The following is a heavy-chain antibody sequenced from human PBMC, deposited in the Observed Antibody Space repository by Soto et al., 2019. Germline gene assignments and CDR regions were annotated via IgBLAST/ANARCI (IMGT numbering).Heavy chain of an antibody. CDR2: ISAYNGNT. CDR3: AGGEDYGDYEGADAFDI. D-gene: IGHD4-17*01. Sequence: QVQLVQSGAEVKKPGASVKVSCKASGYTFTSYGISWVRQAPGQGLEWMGWISAYNGNTNYAQKLQGRVTMTTDTSASTASVEGGGLRADETAVYYGAGGEDYGDYEGADAFDIWGQGTMVTVSS. CDR1: GYTFTSYG. V-gene: IGHV1-18*01. J-gene: IGHJ3*02.